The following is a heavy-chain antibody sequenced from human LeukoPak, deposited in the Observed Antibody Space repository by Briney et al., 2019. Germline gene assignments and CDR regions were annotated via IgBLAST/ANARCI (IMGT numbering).Heavy chain of an antibody. CDR1: GYTFTSYG. D-gene: IGHD3-22*01. Sequence: ASVKVSCKASGYTFTSYGISWVRQAPGQGLEWMGWISAYNGNTNYAQKLQGRVTMTTDTSTSTAYMELSRLRSDDTAVYYCAGTDYDSSGHDYWGQGTLVTVSS. J-gene: IGHJ4*02. CDR3: AGTDYDSSGHDY. V-gene: IGHV1-18*01. CDR2: ISAYNGNT.